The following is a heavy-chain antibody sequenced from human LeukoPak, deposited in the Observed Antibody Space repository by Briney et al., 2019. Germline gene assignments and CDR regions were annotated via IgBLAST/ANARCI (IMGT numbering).Heavy chain of an antibody. CDR3: AKTLDGSSGWYQNEYYFDY. J-gene: IGHJ4*02. V-gene: IGHV3-23*01. CDR2: ISGSGGST. Sequence: PGGSLRLSCAASGFTFSSYAMSWVRQAPGKGLEWVSAISGSGGSTYYADSVKGRFTISRDNSKNTLYLQMNSLRAEDTAVYYCAKTLDGSSGWYQNEYYFDYGGQGTLVTVSS. D-gene: IGHD6-19*01. CDR1: GFTFSSYA.